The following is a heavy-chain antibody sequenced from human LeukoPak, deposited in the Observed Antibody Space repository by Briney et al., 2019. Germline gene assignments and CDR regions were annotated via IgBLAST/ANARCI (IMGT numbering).Heavy chain of an antibody. V-gene: IGHV4-39*01. CDR2: IFCSGST. CDR3: ARGVRPHFYDSRGYYYFDY. J-gene: IGHJ4*02. D-gene: IGHD3-22*01. Sequence: PSETLSLTCTVSGGSISSGNYYWGWIRQSPGKGLEWIASIFCSGSTYYNPSLKRRVTKSVDTSKNQVSLKLNSVTTADTAVYYCARGVRPHFYDSRGYYYFDYWAREHWSPSPQ. CDR1: GGSISSGNYY.